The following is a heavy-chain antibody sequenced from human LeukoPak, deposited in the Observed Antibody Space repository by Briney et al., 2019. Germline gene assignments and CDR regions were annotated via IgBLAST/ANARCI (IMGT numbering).Heavy chain of an antibody. CDR3: ARVGTMVRGVNLLCYY. CDR2: INPNSGGT. Sequence: ASVKVSCKASGYTFTGYYMHWVRQAPGQGLEWMGWINPNSGGTNYAQKFQGRVTMTRDTSISTAYMELSRLRSDDTAVYYCARVGTMVRGVNLLCYYWGQGTLVTVSS. J-gene: IGHJ4*02. D-gene: IGHD3-10*01. V-gene: IGHV1-2*02. CDR1: GYTFTGYY.